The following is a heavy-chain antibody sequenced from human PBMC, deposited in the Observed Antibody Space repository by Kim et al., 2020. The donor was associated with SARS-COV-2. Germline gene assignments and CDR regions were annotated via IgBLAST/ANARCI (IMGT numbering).Heavy chain of an antibody. CDR1: GFTFSSYA. J-gene: IGHJ6*02. D-gene: IGHD3-3*01. Sequence: GGSLRLSCAASGFTFSSYAMSWVRQAPGKGLEWVSAISGSGGSTYYADSVKGRFTISRDNSKNTLYLQMNSLRAEDTAVYYCAKDRGYYDFWSGLPYYYYGMDVWGQGTTVTVSS. V-gene: IGHV3-23*01. CDR2: ISGSGGST. CDR3: AKDRGYYDFWSGLPYYYYGMDV.